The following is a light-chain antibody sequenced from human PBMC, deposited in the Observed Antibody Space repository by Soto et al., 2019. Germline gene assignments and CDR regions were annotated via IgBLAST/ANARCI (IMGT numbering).Light chain of an antibody. J-gene: IGLJ1*01. Sequence: QSALTQPASVSGSPGQSITISCTGTSSDVGGYNSVSWYQQHPGKAPKLVIYDVGNRPSGVSDRFSGSKSGNTASLTLSGLQAEDEAEYYCSSYTSSSTYVFGAGTKVTVL. CDR3: SSYTSSSTYV. CDR2: DVG. V-gene: IGLV2-14*01. CDR1: SSDVGGYNS.